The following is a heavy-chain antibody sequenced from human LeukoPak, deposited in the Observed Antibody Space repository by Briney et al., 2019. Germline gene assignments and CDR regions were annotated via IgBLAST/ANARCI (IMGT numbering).Heavy chain of an antibody. CDR1: GGSISSSSYY. J-gene: IGHJ3*02. CDR3: ARVNTMIVDAFDI. V-gene: IGHV4-39*07. Sequence: SETLSLTCTVSGGSISSSSYYWGWIRQPPGKGLEWIGSIYYSGSTYYNPSLKSRVTISVDTSKNQFSLKLSSVTAADTAVYYCARVNTMIVDAFDIWGQGTMVTVSS. CDR2: IYYSGST. D-gene: IGHD3-22*01.